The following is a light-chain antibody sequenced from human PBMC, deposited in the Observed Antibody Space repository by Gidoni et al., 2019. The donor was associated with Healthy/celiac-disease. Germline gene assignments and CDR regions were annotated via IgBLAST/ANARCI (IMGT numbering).Light chain of an antibody. V-gene: IGLV2-14*03. CDR3: SSYTSSSVV. CDR1: SSDVGGYNY. Sequence: QSALTQPASVSGSPGQSITISCTGTSSDVGGYNYVSWYQQHPGKAPILMIYDVSNRPSGVSNRFSGSKSGNTASLTISGIQAEDEADYYCSSYTSSSVVFGGGTKLTVL. CDR2: DVS. J-gene: IGLJ2*01.